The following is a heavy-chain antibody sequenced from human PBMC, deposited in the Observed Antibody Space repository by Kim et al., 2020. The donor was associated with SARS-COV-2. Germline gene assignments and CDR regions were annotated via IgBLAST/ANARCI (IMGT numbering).Heavy chain of an antibody. D-gene: IGHD6-6*01. CDR1: GYTFTGYY. V-gene: IGHV1-2*06. Sequence: ASVKVSCKASGYTFTGYYMHWVRQAPGQGLEWMGRINPNSGGTNYAQKFQGRVTMTRDTSISTAYMELSRLRSDDTAVYYCARAMYRPEYSSSLNWEDFDYWGQGTLVTVSS. CDR2: INPNSGGT. J-gene: IGHJ4*02. CDR3: ARAMYRPEYSSSLNWEDFDY.